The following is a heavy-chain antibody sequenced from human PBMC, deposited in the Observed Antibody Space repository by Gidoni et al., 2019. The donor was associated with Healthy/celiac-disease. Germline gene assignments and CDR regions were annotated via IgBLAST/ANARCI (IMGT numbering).Heavy chain of an antibody. J-gene: IGHJ6*02. CDR3: ASDPARQLLWFGELFGGYGMDV. CDR1: GGSISSSSYY. V-gene: IGHV4-39*07. D-gene: IGHD3-10*01. Sequence: QLQLQESGPGLVKPSETLSLTCTVSGGSISSSSYYWGWIRQPPGKGLEWIGSIYYSGSTYYNPSLKSRVTISVDTSKNQFSLKLSSVTAADTAVYYCASDPARQLLWFGELFGGYGMDVWGQGTTVTVSS. CDR2: IYYSGST.